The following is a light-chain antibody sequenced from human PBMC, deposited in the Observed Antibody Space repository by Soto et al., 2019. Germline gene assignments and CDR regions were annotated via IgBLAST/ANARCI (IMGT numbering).Light chain of an antibody. CDR2: DAY. Sequence: EIVLTQSPATLSLSPGETATLSFGASQRVSNNYLAWYQQKPGLAPRLLIYDAYSRATGIPDRFSGSGSGTVFTLTINILEPDDFAVYYCQQYGSSRWTFGQGTKVEIK. CDR1: QRVSNNY. J-gene: IGKJ1*01. V-gene: IGKV3D-20*01. CDR3: QQYGSSRWT.